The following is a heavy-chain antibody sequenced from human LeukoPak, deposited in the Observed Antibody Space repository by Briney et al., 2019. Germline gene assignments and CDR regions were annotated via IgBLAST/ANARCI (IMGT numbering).Heavy chain of an antibody. D-gene: IGHD6-25*01. J-gene: IGHJ4*02. CDR1: GFAFNDFA. V-gene: IGHV3-30*02. CDR3: AKSSIMFAAGRLGSIDF. CDR2: IRRDGSHK. Sequence: GGSLRLSCAASGFAFNDFAMYWVRQAPGKGLDWVALIRRDGSHKYYAHSIKGRFTNSRDNSKNTLYLQMSSLRAEDTAVYYCAKSSIMFAAGRLGSIDFWGQGTLVTVSS.